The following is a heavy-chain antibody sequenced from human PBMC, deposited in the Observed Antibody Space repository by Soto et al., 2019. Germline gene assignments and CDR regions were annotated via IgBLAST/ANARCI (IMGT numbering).Heavy chain of an antibody. CDR2: INHSGST. D-gene: IGHD2-15*01. CDR1: GGSFSGYY. Sequence: PSDTLSLTCAVYGGSFSGYYWSWIRQPPGKGLEWIGEINHSGSTNYNPSLKSRVTISVDTSKNQFSLKLSSVTAADTAVYYCARGRVVVVVAATGGASYYGMDVWGQGTTVTVS. J-gene: IGHJ6*02. CDR3: ARGRVVVVVAATGGASYYGMDV. V-gene: IGHV4-34*01.